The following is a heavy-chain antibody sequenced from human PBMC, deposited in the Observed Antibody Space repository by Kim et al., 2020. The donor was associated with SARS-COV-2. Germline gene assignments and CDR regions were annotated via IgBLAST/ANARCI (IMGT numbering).Heavy chain of an antibody. CDR3: ARVLTVDQLLGDH. V-gene: IGHV4-31*03. CDR1: GGSISSGGYY. Sequence: SETLSLTCTVSGGSISSGGYYWSWIRQHPGKGLEWIGYIYYSGSTYYNPSLKSRVTISVDTSKNQFSLKLSSVTAADTAVYYCARVLTVDQLLGDHWGQGPLVTVS. D-gene: IGHD2-2*01. J-gene: IGHJ4*02. CDR2: IYYSGST.